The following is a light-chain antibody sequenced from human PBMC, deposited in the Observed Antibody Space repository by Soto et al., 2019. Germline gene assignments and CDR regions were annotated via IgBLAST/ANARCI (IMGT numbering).Light chain of an antibody. CDR1: SSNIGNNY. CDR2: ENN. Sequence: QSVLTQPPSVSAAPGQKVTISCSGSSSNIGNNYVSWYQQLPGTAPKLLIYENNKRPSEIPDRFSGSKSGTSATLGITGLQTGDEADYYCGTWDSSLSAGEVVFGGGTKLTVL. CDR3: GTWDSSLSAGEVV. V-gene: IGLV1-51*02. J-gene: IGLJ2*01.